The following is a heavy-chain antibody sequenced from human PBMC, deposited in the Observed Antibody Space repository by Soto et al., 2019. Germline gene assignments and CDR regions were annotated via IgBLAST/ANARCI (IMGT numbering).Heavy chain of an antibody. V-gene: IGHV4-31*03. CDR1: GGSINSASYH. Sequence: QVQLQESGPGLVQPSETLSLTCSVSGGSINSASYHWSWLRQHPGKGLEVIGYIFYTGSTDYNPSRETRVTISVDTSKNHVALRLKAVTAADTADYYGARLDDGDSAFDSWGRGTLVTVSS. CDR3: ARLDDGDSAFDS. J-gene: IGHJ4*02. D-gene: IGHD4-17*01. CDR2: IFYTGST.